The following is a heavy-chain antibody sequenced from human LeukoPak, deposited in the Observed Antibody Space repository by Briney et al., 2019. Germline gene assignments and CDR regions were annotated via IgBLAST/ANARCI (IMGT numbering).Heavy chain of an antibody. Sequence: ASVKVSCKASGYTFTSYGISWVRQAPGQGLEWMGWISAYNGNTNYAQKLQGRVTMTTDTSTSTAYMELRSLRSDDTAVYYCASGLDYDSSGYYRCWGQGTLATVSS. CDR1: GYTFTSYG. CDR3: ASGLDYDSSGYYRC. D-gene: IGHD3-22*01. CDR2: ISAYNGNT. V-gene: IGHV1-18*01. J-gene: IGHJ4*02.